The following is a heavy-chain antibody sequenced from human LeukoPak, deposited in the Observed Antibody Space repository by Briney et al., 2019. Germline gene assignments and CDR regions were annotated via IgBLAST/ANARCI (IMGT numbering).Heavy chain of an antibody. D-gene: IGHD1-26*01. CDR2: IYSGGST. J-gene: IGHJ4*02. Sequence: GGSLRLSCAASGFTFSDYYMSWVRQAPGKGLEWVSVIYSGGSTYYADSVKGRFTISRDNSKNTLYLQMNSLRAEDTAVYYCARDPPPGVGATVNFDYWGQGTLVTVSS. V-gene: IGHV3-53*01. CDR3: ARDPPPGVGATVNFDY. CDR1: GFTFSDYY.